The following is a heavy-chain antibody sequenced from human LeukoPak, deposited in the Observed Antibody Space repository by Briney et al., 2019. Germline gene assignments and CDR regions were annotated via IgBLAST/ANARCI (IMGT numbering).Heavy chain of an antibody. CDR3: ARDRSYYYDSRLLDY. CDR1: GYTFTSYY. Sequence: ASVKVSCKASGYTFTSYYMHWVRQAPGQGLEWMGIINPSGGSTSYAQKFQGRVTMTRDTSTSTVYMELSSLRSEDTAVYYCARDRSYYYDSRLLDYWGQGTLVTVSS. CDR2: INPSGGST. J-gene: IGHJ4*02. D-gene: IGHD3-22*01. V-gene: IGHV1-46*01.